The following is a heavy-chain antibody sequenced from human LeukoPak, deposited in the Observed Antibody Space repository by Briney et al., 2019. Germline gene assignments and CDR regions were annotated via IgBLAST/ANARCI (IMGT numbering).Heavy chain of an antibody. D-gene: IGHD1-20*01. CDR3: ARVYNWNLDY. CDR2: IEQDGSEK. CDR1: GFTFSSYW. J-gene: IGHJ4*02. Sequence: GGSLRLSCAASGFTFSSYWMSWVRQAPGKGLERVTNIEQDGSEKYYVDSAKGRFTISRDNAKNSLYLQMNSLRAEDTAVYYCARVYNWNLDYWGQGTLVTVSS. V-gene: IGHV3-7*01.